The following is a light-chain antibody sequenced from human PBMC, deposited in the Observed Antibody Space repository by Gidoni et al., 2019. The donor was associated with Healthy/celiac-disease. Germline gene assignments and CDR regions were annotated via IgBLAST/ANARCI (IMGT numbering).Light chain of an antibody. V-gene: IGKV2-28*01. CDR3: MQALQTPRT. CDR2: LGS. CDR1: QSLLHSNGYNY. J-gene: IGKJ2*01. Sequence: DLVMTQSPLSPPVTPGEPASTSCRSSQSLLHSNGYNYLDWYLQKPGQSPQLLIYLGSSRASGVPDRFSGSGSGTDFTLKISRVEAEDVGVYYCMQALQTPRTFGQGTKLEIK.